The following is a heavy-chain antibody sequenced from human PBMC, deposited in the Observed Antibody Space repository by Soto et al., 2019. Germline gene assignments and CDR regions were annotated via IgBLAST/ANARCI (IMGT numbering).Heavy chain of an antibody. J-gene: IGHJ3*01. Sequence: DVQLVESGGGLIQPGESLRLSCVAFGLTVSGTKYVAWVRQAPGKGLEWVSALYDVFGSFYADSVKGRFTTSSDRPRSTVYPQMNALRPDYTAVYYCASWREREHAFDVWGQGTAVNVSP. D-gene: IGHD1-1*01. CDR1: GLTVSGTKY. CDR3: ASWREREHAFDV. V-gene: IGHV3-53*01. CDR2: LYDVFGS.